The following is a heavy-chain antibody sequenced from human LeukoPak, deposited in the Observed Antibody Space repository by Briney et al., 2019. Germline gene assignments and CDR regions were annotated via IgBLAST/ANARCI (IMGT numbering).Heavy chain of an antibody. J-gene: IGHJ5*02. D-gene: IGHD6-13*01. CDR3: AREDSSSWSGLGFDP. CDR2: IYYSGST. CDR1: GGSISSYY. Sequence: SETLSLTCTVSGGSISSYYWSWIRKPPGKGLEWIGYIYYSGSTNYNPSLKSRVTISVDTSKNQFSLKLSSVTAADTAVYYCAREDSSSWSGLGFDPWGQGTLVTVSS. V-gene: IGHV4-59*01.